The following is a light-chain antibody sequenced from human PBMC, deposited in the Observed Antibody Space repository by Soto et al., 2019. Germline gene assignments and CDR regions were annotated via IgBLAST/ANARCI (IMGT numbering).Light chain of an antibody. Sequence: EIVLTQSPGTVSLSPGERATLSCRASQSIDSNYLGWYQQKPGQTPRLLIYGASSRATGIPDRFSGSGSGTDFTLTISRLEPEDFAVYYCQHYGTSPGTFGQGTKVEIK. CDR1: QSIDSNY. J-gene: IGKJ1*01. CDR2: GAS. CDR3: QHYGTSPGT. V-gene: IGKV3-20*01.